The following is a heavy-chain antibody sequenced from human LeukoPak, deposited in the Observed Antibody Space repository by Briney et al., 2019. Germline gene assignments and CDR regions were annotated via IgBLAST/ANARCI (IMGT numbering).Heavy chain of an antibody. Sequence: PGGSLRLSCAASGFTFSSYPMSWVRQLPGQGLEWVSTVSDGGDATYYADSVKGRFTISRDNSENTMSLQMNSLRAEDTAVYYCVQRGHSGTFHFDYWGQGTLVIVSS. CDR1: GFTFSSYP. CDR3: VQRGHSGTFHFDY. V-gene: IGHV3-23*01. CDR2: VSDGGDAT. D-gene: IGHD1-26*01. J-gene: IGHJ4*02.